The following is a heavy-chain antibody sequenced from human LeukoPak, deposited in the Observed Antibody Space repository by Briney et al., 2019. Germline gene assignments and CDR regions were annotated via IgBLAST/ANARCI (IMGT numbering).Heavy chain of an antibody. D-gene: IGHD2-15*01. CDR1: GYTFTSYA. V-gene: IGHV1-3*01. CDR2: INAGNGNT. Sequence: GASVKVSCKASGYTFTSYAMHWVRQAPGQRLEWMGWINAGNGNTKYSQKFQGRVTITRDTSASTAYMELSSLRSEDTAVYYCAREVKDCSGGSCYSYFQHWGQGTLVTVSS. CDR3: AREVKDCSGGSCYSYFQH. J-gene: IGHJ1*01.